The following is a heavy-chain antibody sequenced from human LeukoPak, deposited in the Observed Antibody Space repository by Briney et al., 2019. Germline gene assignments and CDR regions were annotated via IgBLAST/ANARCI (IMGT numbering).Heavy chain of an antibody. CDR3: ARTGEWLLFYYFDY. Sequence: ASVKVSCKASGYTFTSYGISWVRQAHGQGLEWMGWISAYNGNTNYAQKLQGRVTMTTDTSTSTAYMELRSLRSDDTAVYYCARTGEWLLFYYFDYWGQGTLVTVSS. CDR1: GYTFTSYG. CDR2: ISAYNGNT. J-gene: IGHJ4*02. V-gene: IGHV1-18*01. D-gene: IGHD3-3*01.